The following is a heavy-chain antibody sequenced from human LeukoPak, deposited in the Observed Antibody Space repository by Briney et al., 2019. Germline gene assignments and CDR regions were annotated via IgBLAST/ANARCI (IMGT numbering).Heavy chain of an antibody. J-gene: IGHJ4*02. Sequence: GSSVKVSCKASGGTFSSYAISWVRQAPGQGLEWMGGIIPILGTANYAQKFQGRVTITADESTSTAYMELSGLRSEDTAVYYCARVRRGVYYFDYWGQGTLVTVSS. CDR1: GGTFSSYA. D-gene: IGHD3-10*01. V-gene: IGHV1-69*01. CDR3: ARVRRGVYYFDY. CDR2: IIPILGTA.